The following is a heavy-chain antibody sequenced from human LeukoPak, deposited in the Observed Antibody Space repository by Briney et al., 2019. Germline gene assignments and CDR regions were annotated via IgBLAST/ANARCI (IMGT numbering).Heavy chain of an antibody. CDR3: AKPPFDRRLITPFDY. Sequence: GGSLRLSCAASGFTFSNYAMNWVRQAPGKGLEWVSSISDSGDSVSYADSVKGRFTISRDNSKNTLYLEINSLRAEDTALYYCAKPPFDRRLITPFDYWGQGTLVTVSS. D-gene: IGHD3-22*01. CDR1: GFTFSNYA. V-gene: IGHV3-23*01. J-gene: IGHJ4*02. CDR2: ISDSGDSV.